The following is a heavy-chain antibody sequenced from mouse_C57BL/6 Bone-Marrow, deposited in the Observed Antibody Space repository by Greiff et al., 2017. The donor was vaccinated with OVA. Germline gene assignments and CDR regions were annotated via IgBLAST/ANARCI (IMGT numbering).Heavy chain of an antibody. CDR3: ARTDGSSYPDY. CDR1: GYTFTGYW. J-gene: IGHJ2*01. V-gene: IGHV1-9*01. Sequence: VQLQQSGAELMKPGASVKLSCKATGYTFTGYWIEWVNQRPGHGLEWIGEILPGSGRTNYNAKFKGKATFTADTSSNTAYMQLSSLTTEDSAIYYCARTDGSSYPDYWGQGTTLTVSS. CDR2: ILPGSGRT. D-gene: IGHD1-1*01.